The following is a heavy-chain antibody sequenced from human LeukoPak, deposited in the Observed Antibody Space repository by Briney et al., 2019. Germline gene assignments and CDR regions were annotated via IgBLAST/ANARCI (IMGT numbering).Heavy chain of an antibody. J-gene: IGHJ4*02. CDR1: GYTFTGYY. D-gene: IGHD6-6*01. CDR3: ARDRAARPGRFDY. CDR2: INPNSGGT. V-gene: IGHV1-2*02. Sequence: ASVKVSCKASGYTFTGYYMHWVRQAPGQGLEWMGWINPNSGGTNYAQKFQGRVTMTRDTSISTAYMELSRLRSDDTAVYYCARDRAARPGRFDYWGQGTLVTVSS.